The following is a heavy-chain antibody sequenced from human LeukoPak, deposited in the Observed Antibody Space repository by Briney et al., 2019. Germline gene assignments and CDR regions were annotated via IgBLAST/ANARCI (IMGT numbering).Heavy chain of an antibody. CDR1: GYTFTAYY. D-gene: IGHD6-13*01. Sequence: ASVKVSCKASGYTFTAYYIHWVRPAPGLGLEWMVWINPKSGVTKSAQRFQGRVPMTSDTSITTAYMELSRLRSDDTAVYYCARETPPRRGAPAGVLFQDWGHGTLVTVSS. V-gene: IGHV1-2*02. CDR2: INPKSGVT. J-gene: IGHJ4*01. CDR3: ARETPPRRGAPAGVLFQD.